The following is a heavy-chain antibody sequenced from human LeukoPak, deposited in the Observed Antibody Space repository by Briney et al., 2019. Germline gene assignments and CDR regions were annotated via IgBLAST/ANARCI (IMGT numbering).Heavy chain of an antibody. D-gene: IGHD2-15*01. CDR3: ARTRIRRFDP. Sequence: SETLSLTCAVYGGSFSGYYWSWIRQPPGKGLEWIGEIKHSGRTNYNPSLKSRVTIPVDTSKNQFSLKLSSVTAAETAVYNCARTRIRRFDPWGQGTLVTVSS. CDR2: IKHSGRT. CDR1: GGSFSGYY. V-gene: IGHV4-34*01. J-gene: IGHJ5*02.